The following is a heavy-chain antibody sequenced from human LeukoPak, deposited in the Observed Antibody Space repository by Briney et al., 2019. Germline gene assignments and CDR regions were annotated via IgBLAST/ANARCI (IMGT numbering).Heavy chain of an antibody. CDR2: ISYSGST. J-gene: IGHJ6*03. CDR3: TRGSIAYYYMDV. CDR1: GRSINSFF. Sequence: SETLSLTCTVAGRSINSFFWNWIRQSPGKGLEWIGYISYSGSTNFNPSLKSRVNISIDTSKNQFSLRLSSVTAADTAVYYCTRGSIAYYYMDVWGKGTTVTISS. D-gene: IGHD3-22*01. V-gene: IGHV4-59*01.